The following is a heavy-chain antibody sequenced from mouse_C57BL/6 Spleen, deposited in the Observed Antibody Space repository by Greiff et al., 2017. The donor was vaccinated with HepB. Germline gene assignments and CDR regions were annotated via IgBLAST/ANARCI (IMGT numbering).Heavy chain of an antibody. CDR2: IYPGSGST. J-gene: IGHJ4*01. CDR1: GYTFTSYW. CDR3: ALTGTSYAMDY. Sequence: VQLKQPGAELVKPGASVKMSCKASGYTFTSYWITWVKQRPGQGLEWIGDIYPGSGSTNYNEKFKSKATLTVDTSSSTAYMQLSSLTSEDSAVYYCALTGTSYAMDYWGQGTSVTVSS. V-gene: IGHV1-55*01. D-gene: IGHD4-1*01.